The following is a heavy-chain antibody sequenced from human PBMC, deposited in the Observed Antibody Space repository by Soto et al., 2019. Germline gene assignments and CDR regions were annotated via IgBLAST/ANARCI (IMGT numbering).Heavy chain of an antibody. V-gene: IGHV5-51*01. J-gene: IGHJ4*02. CDR3: ARRYCSGGSCYSVFDY. CDR1: GYSFTSYW. CDR2: IYPGDSDT. Sequence: GESLKISCKGSGYSFTSYWIGWVRQMPGKGLEWMGIIYPGDSDTRYSPSFQGQVTISADKSISTAYLQWSSLKASDTAMYYCARRYCSGGSCYSVFDYWGQGTLVTVS. D-gene: IGHD2-15*01.